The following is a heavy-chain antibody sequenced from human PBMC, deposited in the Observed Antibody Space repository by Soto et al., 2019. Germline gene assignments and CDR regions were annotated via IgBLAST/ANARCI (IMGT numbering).Heavy chain of an antibody. CDR2: ISGAGDST. CDR1: GFTFSSYA. V-gene: IGHV3-23*01. D-gene: IGHD4-17*01. Sequence: EVQLLESGGGLVQPGGSLRLSCAASGFTFSSYAMNWVRQAPGKGPEWVSFISGAGDSTYYADSVKGRSTISRDNSRNTLYLQMNSLRAEDTAIYYCAKRAGDGYLDYWGQGTRVTVSS. J-gene: IGHJ4*02. CDR3: AKRAGDGYLDY.